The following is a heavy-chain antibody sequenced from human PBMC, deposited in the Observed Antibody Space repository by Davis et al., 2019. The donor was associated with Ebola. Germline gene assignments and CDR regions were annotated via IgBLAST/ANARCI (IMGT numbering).Heavy chain of an antibody. CDR3: ASWAGGDCRAYNCPLDY. CDR1: GLTFSSDY. Sequence: GESLKISCAVSGLTFSSDYISWVRQGPGKGWEWVANLNEDGSLKYYVDSVKGRFTISRDNAKNSLFLQMNSLRVDDTAVYYCASWAGGDCRAYNCPLDYWGQGTLVTVSS. D-gene: IGHD3-16*01. J-gene: IGHJ4*02. V-gene: IGHV3-7*01. CDR2: LNEDGSLK.